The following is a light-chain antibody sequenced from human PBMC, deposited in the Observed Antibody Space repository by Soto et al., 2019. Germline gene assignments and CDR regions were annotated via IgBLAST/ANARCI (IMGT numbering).Light chain of an antibody. J-gene: IGKJ1*01. V-gene: IGKV3-11*01. Sequence: EIVLTQSPATLSLSPGERATLSCRASQSVSSYLAWYQQKPGQAPRLLIYDASNRATGIPARFSGSGSGTDFTLTISSLEPEDFAVYDCHQRSNWLWTFGQGTKVEIK. CDR3: HQRSNWLWT. CDR2: DAS. CDR1: QSVSSY.